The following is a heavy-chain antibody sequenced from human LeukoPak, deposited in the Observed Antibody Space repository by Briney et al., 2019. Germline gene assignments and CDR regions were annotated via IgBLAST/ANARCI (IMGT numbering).Heavy chain of an antibody. J-gene: IGHJ4*02. D-gene: IGHD2-21*02. CDR1: GFTFSNYD. V-gene: IGHV3-13*01. Sequence: GGSLRLSCAASGFTFSNYDMHWVRQATGKGLEWVSAIGTAGDTYYPDSVKGRFTISRDNSKNTLYLQMSSLRAEDTAVYYCAKDGDAYCGGDCYLKDWGQGTLVTVSS. CDR2: IGTAGDT. CDR3: AKDGDAYCGGDCYLKD.